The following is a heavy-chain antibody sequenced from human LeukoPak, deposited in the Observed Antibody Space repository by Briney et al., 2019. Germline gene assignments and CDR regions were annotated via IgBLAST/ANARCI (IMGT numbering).Heavy chain of an antibody. CDR1: GFTFSNYA. D-gene: IGHD4-17*01. V-gene: IGHV3-23*01. CDR3: AKESTVTPGNVNWFDP. J-gene: IGHJ5*02. Sequence: PGGSLRLSCAASGFTFSNYAMTWVRQAPGKGLEWVSTLSGSGGSTYFADSVKGRFTISRDNSKNRLYLKMNSLRAKDTGVYYCAKESTVTPGNVNWFDPWGQGTLVTVSS. CDR2: LSGSGGST.